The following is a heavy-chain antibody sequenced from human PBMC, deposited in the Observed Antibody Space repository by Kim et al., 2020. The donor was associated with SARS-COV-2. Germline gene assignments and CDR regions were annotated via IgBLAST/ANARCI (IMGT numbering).Heavy chain of an antibody. CDR3: ARDMCGGLSPLSDN. CDR2: IKQDGGEK. CDR1: GFTFSSYW. J-gene: IGHJ4*02. V-gene: IGHV3-7*01. D-gene: IGHD3-16*01. Sequence: GGSLRLSCAASGFTFSSYWMSWVRQAPGKGLEWVANIKQDGGEKYYVDSVRGRFTISRDNAKNSLYLQMDSLRAEDTAVYYCARDMCGGLSPLSDNWGQGTPVTVSS.